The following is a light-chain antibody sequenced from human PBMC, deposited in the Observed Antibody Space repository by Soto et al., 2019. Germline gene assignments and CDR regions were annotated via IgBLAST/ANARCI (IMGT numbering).Light chain of an antibody. Sequence: EILMTQSPVTLSVSPGERATLSCRASQSVSSNLAWYQQKPGQAPTLLIYGASTRATGFPARFSGSGSGTEFTLTISSLQSEDFAVYYCQQYNNWPRTFGQGTKVEIK. V-gene: IGKV3-15*01. CDR3: QQYNNWPRT. CDR1: QSVSSN. CDR2: GAS. J-gene: IGKJ1*01.